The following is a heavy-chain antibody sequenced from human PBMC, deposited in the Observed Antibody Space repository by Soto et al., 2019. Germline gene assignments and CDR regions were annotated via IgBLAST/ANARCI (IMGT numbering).Heavy chain of an antibody. V-gene: IGHV1-8*01. J-gene: IGHJ3*01. Sequence: QVQLVQSGAEVKKPGASVKVSCKASGFPFKNFDVNWVRQAPGQGLEWIGWMNPLSGNTGYAQKFQDRGTLARNTSTTTAYLEVRKLRTEDTAVYYWARESLGELSWSLAIWGQGTVVTVSP. CDR3: ARESLGELSWSLAI. CDR2: MNPLSGNT. D-gene: IGHD2-8*01. CDR1: GFPFKNFD.